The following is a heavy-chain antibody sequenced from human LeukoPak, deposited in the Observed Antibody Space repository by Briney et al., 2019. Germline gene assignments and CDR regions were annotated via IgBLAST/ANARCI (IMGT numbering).Heavy chain of an antibody. CDR2: ISGSGGST. V-gene: IGHV3-23*01. Sequence: GGSLRLSCAASGFTFSSYAMSWVRQAPGKGLEWVSGISGSGGSTYYTDSVKGRFTISRDNSKNTLYLQMNSLRAEDTAVYYCFMSDLGSSLHFDYWGQGTLVTVSS. D-gene: IGHD2-2*01. J-gene: IGHJ4*02. CDR3: FMSDLGSSLHFDY. CDR1: GFTFSSYA.